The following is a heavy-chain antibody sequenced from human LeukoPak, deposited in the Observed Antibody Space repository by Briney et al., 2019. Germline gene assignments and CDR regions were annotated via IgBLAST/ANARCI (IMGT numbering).Heavy chain of an antibody. CDR2: VYYSGST. D-gene: IGHD4-23*01. CDR1: GGSIRSSSYY. CDR3: AGQGEVVNQLQSYWFDP. V-gene: IGHV4-39*07. J-gene: IGHJ5*02. Sequence: PSETLSLTCIVSGGSIRSSSYYWGWIRQPPGKGLEWIGSVYYSGSTYYNPSLKSRVIISADTSKNQVSLKLSSVTAADTAVYYCAGQGEVVNQLQSYWFDPWGQGTLVTVSS.